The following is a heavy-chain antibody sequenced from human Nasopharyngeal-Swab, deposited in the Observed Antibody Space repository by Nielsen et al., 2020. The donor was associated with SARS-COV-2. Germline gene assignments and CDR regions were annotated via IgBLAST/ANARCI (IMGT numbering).Heavy chain of an antibody. CDR3: ARVGGRTSPMGS. Sequence: GESLKISCVASGFNFRDYWMSWVRQAPAKGLEWVASIKQDGSEKHYVDSVKGRFTISRDNAKNSLFLQMDSLRTEDTAFYYCARVGGRTSPMGSWGPGTLVTVSS. CDR1: GFNFRDYW. CDR2: IKQDGSEK. J-gene: IGHJ4*02. D-gene: IGHD3-10*01. V-gene: IGHV3-7*01.